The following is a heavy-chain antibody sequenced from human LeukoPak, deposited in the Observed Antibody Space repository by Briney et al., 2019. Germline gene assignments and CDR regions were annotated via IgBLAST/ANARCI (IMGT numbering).Heavy chain of an antibody. Sequence: GGALRLSCAASGFTFSSYAMHWVRQAPGKGLEWVAVISYDGSNKYYADSVKGRFTISRDNSKNTLYLQMNSLRAEDTAVYYCARDGYYYGSGSLRYWGQGTLVTVSS. D-gene: IGHD3-10*01. J-gene: IGHJ4*02. CDR1: GFTFSSYA. CDR3: ARDGYYYGSGSLRY. CDR2: ISYDGSNK. V-gene: IGHV3-30*04.